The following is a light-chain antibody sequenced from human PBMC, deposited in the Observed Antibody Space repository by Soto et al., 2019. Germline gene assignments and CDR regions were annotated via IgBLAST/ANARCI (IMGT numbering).Light chain of an antibody. CDR3: HQSSNFPFT. CDR2: AAS. Sequence: DIQLTQSPSSVSASVGDTINITCRASQDLKKWLSWYQQKPGKTPKVLIYAASSLESGVPTRFSGSGSGTEFTLTITVLQTEEFASYLCHQSSNFPFTFGPGTKV. CDR1: QDLKKW. V-gene: IGKV1-12*01. J-gene: IGKJ3*01.